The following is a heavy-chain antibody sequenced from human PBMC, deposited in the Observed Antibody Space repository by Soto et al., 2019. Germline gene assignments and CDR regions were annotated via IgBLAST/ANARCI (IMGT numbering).Heavy chain of an antibody. D-gene: IGHD3-3*01. J-gene: IGHJ6*02. CDR2: ISGYNGNT. Sequence: GPSVKVSCKASGYTFTSYGISWVRRAPGQGLEWMGWISGYNGNTNYAQKLQGRVTMTTDTSTSTAYMELRSLRSDDTAVYYCARDEFGVVDGMDVWGQGTTVTVSS. CDR1: GYTFTSYG. V-gene: IGHV1-18*04. CDR3: ARDEFGVVDGMDV.